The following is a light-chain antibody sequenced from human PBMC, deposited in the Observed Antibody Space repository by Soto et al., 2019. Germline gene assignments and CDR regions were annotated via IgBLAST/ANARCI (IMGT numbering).Light chain of an antibody. Sequence: QSALTQPASVSGSLGQSITISCTGTSSDVGSYNLVSWYQQHPGKAPKLRIYEGSKRHSGVYNRFSGSKSGNTASLTISGLQAEYEADYYCCSYAGRRVFGGGTKLPVL. J-gene: IGLJ3*02. CDR3: CSYAGRRV. CDR1: SSDVGSYNL. CDR2: EGS. V-gene: IGLV2-23*01.